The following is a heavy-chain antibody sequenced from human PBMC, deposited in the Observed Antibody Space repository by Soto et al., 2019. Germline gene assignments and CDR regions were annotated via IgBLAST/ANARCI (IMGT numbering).Heavy chain of an antibody. V-gene: IGHV3-23*01. J-gene: IGHJ4*02. CDR1: LLRFNSLA. Sequence: TWGSLIICCVPYLLRFNSLAMTWVRKAPGKGLDLVSLINLGGENTYYVDYVNGRLTIYIDNSKNTLYLQMDNLRAEDTAVYYCANHSYYDFWRGHYYYLDFWGQGSLVTVSS. D-gene: IGHD3-3*01. CDR2: INLGGENT. CDR3: ANHSYYDFWRGHYYYLDF.